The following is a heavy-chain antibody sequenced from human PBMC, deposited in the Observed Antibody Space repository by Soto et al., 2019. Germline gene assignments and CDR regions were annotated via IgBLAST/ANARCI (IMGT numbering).Heavy chain of an antibody. D-gene: IGHD5-12*01. J-gene: IGHJ4*02. V-gene: IGHV4-59*01. Sequence: QVQLQEPGPGLVKPSETLSLTCTVSGGSISDYYWSWIRQPPGKGLEWIGYIYLRGNTNYNPSLNSRVTISIDTSKNQFYLKLSSGPAAYTAVYYCAIVVGYVDNFDYLGQGTLVTVSS. CDR3: AIVVGYVDNFDY. CDR2: IYLRGNT. CDR1: GGSISDYY.